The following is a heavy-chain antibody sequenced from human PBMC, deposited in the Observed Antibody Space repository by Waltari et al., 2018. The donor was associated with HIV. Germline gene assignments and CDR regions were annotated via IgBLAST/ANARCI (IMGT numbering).Heavy chain of an antibody. D-gene: IGHD3-9*01. J-gene: IGHJ4*02. Sequence: EVQLVESGGGLVQPGGSLRLSCAASGFTFSSYWMSWVRQAPGKGLEWVANIKQDGSEKYYVDSVKGRFTISRDNAKNSLYLQMNSLRAEDTAVYYCAREDDILTGYYPDYWGQGTLVTVSS. CDR1: GFTFSSYW. V-gene: IGHV3-7*01. CDR3: AREDDILTGYYPDY. CDR2: IKQDGSEK.